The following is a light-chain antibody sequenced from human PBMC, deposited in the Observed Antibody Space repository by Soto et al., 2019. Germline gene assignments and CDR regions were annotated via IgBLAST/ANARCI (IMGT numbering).Light chain of an antibody. CDR3: QQYNKWPIT. V-gene: IGKV3-15*01. J-gene: IGKJ5*01. CDR2: RAS. CDR1: QSVSNN. Sequence: EIVLTQSPGTLSLSPVERATLPRWASQSVSNNYLAWYQQKPGQAPRLLIYRASTRATGFPDRFSGSGSGTEFTLTISSLQSEDFAVYYCQQYNKWPITFGQGTGLEIK.